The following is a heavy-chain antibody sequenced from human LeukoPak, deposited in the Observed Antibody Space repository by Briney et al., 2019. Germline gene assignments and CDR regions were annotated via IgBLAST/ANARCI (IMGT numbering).Heavy chain of an antibody. CDR2: ISSSSSYI. J-gene: IGHJ5*02. CDR1: GFTFSSYS. D-gene: IGHD6-19*01. CDR3: VRAKRDNSGSFNWFDP. V-gene: IGHV3-21*01. Sequence: PGGSLRLSCAASGFTFSSYSMNWVRQAPGKGLEWVSSISSSSSYIYYADSVKGRFTISRDNAKNSLYLQMNSLRAEDTAVYYCVRAKRDNSGSFNWFDPWGQGTLVTVSS.